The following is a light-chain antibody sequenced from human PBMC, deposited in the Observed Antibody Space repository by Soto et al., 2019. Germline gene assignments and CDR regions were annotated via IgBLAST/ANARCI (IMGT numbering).Light chain of an antibody. CDR1: QSISSW. V-gene: IGKV1-5*03. J-gene: IGKJ1*01. CDR3: QQYNNYSVT. CDR2: KAS. Sequence: DIQMTQSPSTLSASVGDRVTITCRASQSISSWLAWYQQKPGKAPKLLIYKASSLESGVPSRFSGSGSGTEFTLTISSLQPDDFATYYCQQYNNYSVTFGQGTKVDIK.